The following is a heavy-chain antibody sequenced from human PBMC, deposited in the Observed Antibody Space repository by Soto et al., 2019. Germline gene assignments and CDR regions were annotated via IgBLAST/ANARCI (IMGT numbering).Heavy chain of an antibody. CDR1: GYTFTSYG. V-gene: IGHV1-18*01. D-gene: IGHD2-2*01. CDR2: ISAYNGNT. Sequence: QVQLVQSGAEVKKPGASVKVSCKASGYTFTSYGISWVRQAPGQGLEWMGWISAYNGNTNYAQKLQGRVTMTTDTPTSTAYMEPRRLRSAATAVDSCARAFASPGGGDWFDPWGQGTLVTVSS. J-gene: IGHJ5*02. CDR3: ARAFASPGGGDWFDP.